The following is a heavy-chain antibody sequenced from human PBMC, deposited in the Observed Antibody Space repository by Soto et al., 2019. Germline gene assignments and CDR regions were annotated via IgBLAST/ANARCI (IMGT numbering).Heavy chain of an antibody. CDR1: GFTFSSYS. Sequence: GGSLRLSCAASGFTFSSYSMNWVRQAPGKGLEWVSIISSSIITISYADSVKGRFTISRDNAKNSLYLQMNSLRAEDTAVYYCAREGYSNHYFDYWGQGTLVTVSS. V-gene: IGHV3-48*01. D-gene: IGHD4-4*01. J-gene: IGHJ4*02. CDR3: AREGYSNHYFDY. CDR2: ISSSIITI.